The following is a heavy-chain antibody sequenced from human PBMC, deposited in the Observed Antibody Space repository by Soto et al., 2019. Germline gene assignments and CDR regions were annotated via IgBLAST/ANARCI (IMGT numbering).Heavy chain of an antibody. D-gene: IGHD5-12*01. CDR3: ERDSTMTSAWRGLEV. CDR1: GDSISTPEFF. Sequence: SETLSLTCTVSGDSISTPEFFWAWVRQPPGRGLEWIGYIFHTGSTYQNPSLQSRLTMSIDTSKGQFSLNLSSVTAADTATYYCERDSTMTSAWRGLEVWGQGITVTVSS. J-gene: IGHJ6*02. V-gene: IGHV4-31*03. CDR2: IFHTGST.